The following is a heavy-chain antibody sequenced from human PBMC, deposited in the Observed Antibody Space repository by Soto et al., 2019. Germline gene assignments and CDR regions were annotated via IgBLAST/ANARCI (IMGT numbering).Heavy chain of an antibody. Sequence: QAGGSLRLSCAASGFTFSDHYMDWVRQAPGKGLEWVGRTRNKANSYTTEYAASVKGRFTISRDDSKNSLYLQMNSLKTEDTAVYYCARDTGYSSFDYWGQGTLVTVSS. D-gene: IGHD6-13*01. V-gene: IGHV3-72*01. CDR1: GFTFSDHY. CDR2: TRNKANSYTT. J-gene: IGHJ4*02. CDR3: ARDTGYSSFDY.